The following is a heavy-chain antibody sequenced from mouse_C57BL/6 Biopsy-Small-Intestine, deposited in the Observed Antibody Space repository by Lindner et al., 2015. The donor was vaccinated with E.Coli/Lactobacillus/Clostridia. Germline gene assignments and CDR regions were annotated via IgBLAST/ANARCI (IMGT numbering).Heavy chain of an antibody. CDR3: TRQAGFYAMDY. D-gene: IGHD1-2*01. CDR2: IRNKANNHAT. CDR1: GFTFSDAW. Sequence: VQLQESGGGLVQPGGSMKLSCAASGFTFSDAWMDWVRQSPEKGLEWVAEIRNKANNHATYYAESVKGRFTISRDDSKSSVYLQMNSLRAEDTGIYYCTRQAGFYAMDYWGQGTSVTVSS. J-gene: IGHJ4*01. V-gene: IGHV6-6*01.